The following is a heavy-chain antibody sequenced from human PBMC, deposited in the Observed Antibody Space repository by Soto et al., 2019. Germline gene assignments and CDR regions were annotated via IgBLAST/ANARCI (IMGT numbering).Heavy chain of an antibody. Sequence: EVQLLESGGGLVQPGGSLRLSCAASGFTFSSYAMSWVRQAPGKGLEWVSAISGSGGSTYYADSVKGRFTISRDNSKNTLYLQMNSLRAEDTAVYYCAKAHSDIIVVVPAAQIYFDYWGQGTLVTVSS. J-gene: IGHJ4*02. D-gene: IGHD2-2*01. CDR2: ISGSGGST. CDR1: GFTFSSYA. V-gene: IGHV3-23*01. CDR3: AKAHSDIIVVVPAAQIYFDY.